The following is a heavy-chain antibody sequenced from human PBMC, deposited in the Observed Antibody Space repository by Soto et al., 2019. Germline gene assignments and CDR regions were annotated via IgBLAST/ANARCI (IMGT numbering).Heavy chain of an antibody. Sequence: QVQLQESGPGLVKPSQTLSLTCTVSGGSISSGGYYWSWIRQHPGKGLEWIGYIYYSGSTYYNPSLKSRVTMSVDTSKNQFSLKLSSVTAADTAVYYCARSWAGDYAFDYWGQGTLVTVSS. CDR3: ARSWAGDYAFDY. J-gene: IGHJ4*02. CDR1: GGSISSGGYY. D-gene: IGHD4-17*01. V-gene: IGHV4-31*03. CDR2: IYYSGST.